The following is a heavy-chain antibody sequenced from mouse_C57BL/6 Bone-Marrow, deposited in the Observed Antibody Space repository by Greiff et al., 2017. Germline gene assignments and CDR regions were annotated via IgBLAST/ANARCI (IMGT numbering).Heavy chain of an antibody. CDR1: GFNIKNTY. CDR3: ARAHFYDGYYGYFDY. Sequence: EVQLQQSVAELVRPGASVKLSCTASGFNIKNTYMHWVQQRPEQGLEWIGRIDPANGNTKYAPKFQGKATITADTSSNTAYLQLSSLTSEDTAIYYCARAHFYDGYYGYFDYWGQGTTLTVSS. V-gene: IGHV14-3*01. D-gene: IGHD2-3*01. J-gene: IGHJ2*01. CDR2: IDPANGNT.